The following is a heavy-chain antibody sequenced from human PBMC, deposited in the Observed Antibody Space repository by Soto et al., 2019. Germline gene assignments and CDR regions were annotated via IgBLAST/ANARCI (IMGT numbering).Heavy chain of an antibody. D-gene: IGHD1-26*01. Sequence: QVQLVESGGGVVQPGRSLRLSCAASGFTFSSYAMHWVHQAPGKGLEWVAVISYDGSNKYYADSVKGRFTISRDNSKNTLYLQMNSLRAEDTAVYYCARDEGSGDYYYGMDVWGQGTTVTVSS. CDR2: ISYDGSNK. CDR3: ARDEGSGDYYYGMDV. V-gene: IGHV3-30-3*01. J-gene: IGHJ6*02. CDR1: GFTFSSYA.